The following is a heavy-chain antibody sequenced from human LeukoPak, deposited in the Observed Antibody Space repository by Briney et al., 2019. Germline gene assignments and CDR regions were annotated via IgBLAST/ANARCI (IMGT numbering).Heavy chain of an antibody. J-gene: IGHJ5*01. Sequence: GGSLRLSCAASGFTFSDYYMSWIRQAPGKGLEWVSYISFSGSTIYYAGSVKGRFTISRDNAKNSLYLQMNSLRAEDTAVYYCARTPLNFHYYESSVRDSWGQGTLVTVSS. CDR1: GFTFSDYY. CDR2: ISFSGSTI. CDR3: ARTPLNFHYYESSVRDS. V-gene: IGHV3-11*04. D-gene: IGHD3-22*01.